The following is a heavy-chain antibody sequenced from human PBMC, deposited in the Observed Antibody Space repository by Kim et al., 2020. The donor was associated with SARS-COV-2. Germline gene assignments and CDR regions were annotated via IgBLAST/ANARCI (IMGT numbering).Heavy chain of an antibody. D-gene: IGHD6-13*01. J-gene: IGHJ4*02. CDR1: GGSFSGYY. V-gene: IGHV4-34*01. CDR3: ARVGLDNIAAAGVGW. CDR2: INHSGST. Sequence: SETLSLTCAVYGGSFSGYYWSWIRQPPGKGLEWIGEINHSGSTNYNPSLKSRVTISVDTSKNQFSLKLSSVTAADTAVYYCARVGLDNIAAAGVGWWGQGTLVTVSS.